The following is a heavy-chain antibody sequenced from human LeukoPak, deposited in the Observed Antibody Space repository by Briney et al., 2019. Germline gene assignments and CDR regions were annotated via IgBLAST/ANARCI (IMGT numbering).Heavy chain of an antibody. V-gene: IGHV1-8*01. D-gene: IGHD1-1*01. J-gene: IGHJ4*02. CDR3: ARALDAGDFDY. CDR1: GYTFTSYD. Sequence: ASVKVSCKASGYTFTSYDINWVRQATGQGLEWMGWMNPNSGNTGYAQKFQGRVTITADKSTSTAYMELSSLRSEDTAVYYCARALDAGDFDYWGQGTLVTVSS. CDR2: MNPNSGNT.